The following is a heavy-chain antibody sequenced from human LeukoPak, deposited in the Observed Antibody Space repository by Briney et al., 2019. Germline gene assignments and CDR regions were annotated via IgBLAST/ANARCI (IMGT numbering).Heavy chain of an antibody. CDR1: GYTFTSYG. D-gene: IGHD3-9*01. V-gene: IGHV1-18*01. CDR2: ISAYNGNT. J-gene: IGHJ6*02. CDR3: AREGLRYFDWLPLNYYGMDV. Sequence: ASVKVSCTASGYTFTSYGISWVRQAPGQGLEWMGWISAYNGNTNYAQKLQGRVTMTTDTSTSTAYMELRSLRSDDTAVYYCAREGLRYFDWLPLNYYGMDVWGQGTTVTVSS.